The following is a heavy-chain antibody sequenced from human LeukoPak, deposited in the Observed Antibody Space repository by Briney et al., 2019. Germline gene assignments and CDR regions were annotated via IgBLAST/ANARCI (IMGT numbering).Heavy chain of an antibody. CDR3: ARVKDYYDSSGYSLSDGALDY. D-gene: IGHD3-22*01. Sequence: GGSLRLSCAASGFTVSSNYMSWVRQAPGKGLEWVSVIYSGGSTYYADSVKGRFTISRDNSKNTLYLQMNSLRAEDTAVYYCARVKDYYDSSGYSLSDGALDYWGQGTLVTVSS. J-gene: IGHJ4*02. V-gene: IGHV3-53*01. CDR2: IYSGGST. CDR1: GFTVSSNY.